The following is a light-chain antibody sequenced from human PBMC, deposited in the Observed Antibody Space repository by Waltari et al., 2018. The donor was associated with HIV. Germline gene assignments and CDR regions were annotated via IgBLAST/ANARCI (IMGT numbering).Light chain of an antibody. Sequence: EIVMTQSPATLSVSPGERATLSCRASQSVSSNLAWYQQKPGQAPRLLIYDPSTRATGIPARFSGSGSGTYFTLTISSLQSEDFAVYYCQQYNNWPPGTFGQGAKLEIK. CDR2: DPS. CDR3: QQYNNWPPGT. J-gene: IGKJ2*01. V-gene: IGKV3-15*01. CDR1: QSVSSN.